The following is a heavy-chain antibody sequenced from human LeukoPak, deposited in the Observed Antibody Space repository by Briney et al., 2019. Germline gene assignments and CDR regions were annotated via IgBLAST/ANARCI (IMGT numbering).Heavy chain of an antibody. D-gene: IGHD3-16*01. CDR1: GFTFDDYA. J-gene: IGHJ3*02. CDR2: ISWNSGSI. CDR3: AKDWGLRDDAFDI. V-gene: IGHV3-9*01. Sequence: GRSLRLSCAASGFTFDDYAMHWVRHAPGRGLEWVSGISWNSGSIGYADSVKGRFTISRDNAKNSLYLQMNSLRAEDTALYYCAKDWGLRDDAFDIWGQGTMVTVSS.